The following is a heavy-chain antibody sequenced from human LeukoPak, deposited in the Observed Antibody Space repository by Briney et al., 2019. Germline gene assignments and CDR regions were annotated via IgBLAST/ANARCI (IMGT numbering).Heavy chain of an antibody. Sequence: PSETLSLTCTVSGGSTSSYTWSWIRQPAGKGLEWIGRIYTSGSTGYNPPLKSRVTMSVDTSKNQFSLKLRSVTAADTAVYYCARETYSSGWYFDYCGQGTLVTVSS. CDR1: GGSTSSYT. CDR3: ARETYSSGWYFDY. D-gene: IGHD6-19*01. J-gene: IGHJ4*02. V-gene: IGHV4-4*07. CDR2: IYTSGST.